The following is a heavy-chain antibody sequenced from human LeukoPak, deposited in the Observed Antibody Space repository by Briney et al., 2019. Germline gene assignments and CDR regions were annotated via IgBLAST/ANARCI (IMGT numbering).Heavy chain of an antibody. V-gene: IGHV1-2*02. CDR3: ARARWQLVPYFDS. Sequence: ASVKVSCKASGYTFTDYYMHWVRQAPGQGLEWMGWIIPNSGGTNFAQKFQGRVDMTRDTSISTAYLELGSLRSDDTAVYFCARARWQLVPYFDSWGQGTLVTVSS. J-gene: IGHJ4*02. CDR1: GYTFTDYY. D-gene: IGHD6-6*01. CDR2: IIPNSGGT.